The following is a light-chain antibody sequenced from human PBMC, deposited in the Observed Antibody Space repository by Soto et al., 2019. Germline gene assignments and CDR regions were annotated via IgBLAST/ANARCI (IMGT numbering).Light chain of an antibody. CDR1: SSNIGAGYD. Sequence: QSVLTQPPSVSGAPGQRVTISCTGSSSNIGAGYDVHWYQQLPGTAPKLLIYANSNRPSGVPDRFSGSKSGTSASLAITGLQAEDAADYYCQSYDTSLSVVFGGGTNLTVL. J-gene: IGLJ2*01. CDR2: ANS. CDR3: QSYDTSLSVV. V-gene: IGLV1-40*01.